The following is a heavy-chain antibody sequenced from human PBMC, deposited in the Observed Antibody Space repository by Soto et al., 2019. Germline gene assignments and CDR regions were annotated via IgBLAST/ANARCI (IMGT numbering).Heavy chain of an antibody. D-gene: IGHD3-16*01. Sequence: QVPLVQSGAEVKKPGASVKVSCKASGYTFTSYDINWVRQATGQGLEWMGWMNPNSGNTGYAQKFQGRVTMTRNTSISTAYMELSSLRSEDTAVYYCARRTYYDYIWGTWGQGTLVTVSS. CDR3: ARRTYYDYIWGT. CDR1: GYTFTSYD. J-gene: IGHJ5*02. CDR2: MNPNSGNT. V-gene: IGHV1-8*01.